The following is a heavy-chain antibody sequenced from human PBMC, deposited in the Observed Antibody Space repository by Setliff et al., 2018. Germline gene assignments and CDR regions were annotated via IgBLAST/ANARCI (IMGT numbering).Heavy chain of an antibody. V-gene: IGHV1-18*01. D-gene: IGHD2-8*01. CDR1: GYTFSHSG. CDR2: ISVYTGNT. CDR3: SRLVRYCSKTTCQTASGAEL. Sequence: SVKVSCKASGYTFSHSGTTWVRQAPGQGLEWMGWISVYTGNTNYAPKLQGRVTMTTDASTSTAYMELRGLTSDDTAVYYCSRLVRYCSKTTCQTASGAELWGQGTLVTVSS. J-gene: IGHJ4*02.